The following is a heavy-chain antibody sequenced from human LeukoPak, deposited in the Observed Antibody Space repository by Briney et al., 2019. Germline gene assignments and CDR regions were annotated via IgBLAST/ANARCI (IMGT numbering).Heavy chain of an antibody. D-gene: IGHD4-23*01. J-gene: IGHJ4*02. CDR3: AKDYGGNS. CDR2: ISGSGSTI. CDR1: GFTFSRYE. Sequence: PGGSLRLSCAASGFTFSRYEMNWVRQAPGKGLEWVSCISGSGSTIYYADSVKGRFTISRDNAKNSLYLQMNSLRAEDTALYYCAKDYGGNSWGQGTLVTVSS. V-gene: IGHV3-48*03.